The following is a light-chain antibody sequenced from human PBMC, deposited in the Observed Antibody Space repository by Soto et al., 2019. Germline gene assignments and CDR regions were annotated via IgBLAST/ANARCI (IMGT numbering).Light chain of an antibody. Sequence: EIVLTQSPCTLSLSPGERATLSCRASQSLNSFYLAWYQQKPGQAPRLLIYGSSNRATGIPDRFSGSGSGTDFTLTISRLDPEDFAVYYCQQYDIAPRTFGQGTKVEVK. CDR2: GSS. V-gene: IGKV3-20*01. CDR3: QQYDIAPRT. CDR1: QSLNSFY. J-gene: IGKJ1*01.